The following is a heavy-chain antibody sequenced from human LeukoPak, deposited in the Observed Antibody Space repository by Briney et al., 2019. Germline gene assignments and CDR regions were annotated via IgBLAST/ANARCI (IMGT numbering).Heavy chain of an antibody. D-gene: IGHD6-19*01. V-gene: IGHV4-59*01. J-gene: IGHJ4*02. CDR1: GGSISSYY. CDR3: ARASRQWLVRFPHYYFDY. Sequence: PSETLSLTCTVSGGSISSYYWSWIRQPPGKGLEWIGYIYYSGSTNYNPSLKSRVTISVDTSKNQFSLKLSSVPAADTAVYYCARASRQWLVRFPHYYFDYWGQGTLVTVSS. CDR2: IYYSGST.